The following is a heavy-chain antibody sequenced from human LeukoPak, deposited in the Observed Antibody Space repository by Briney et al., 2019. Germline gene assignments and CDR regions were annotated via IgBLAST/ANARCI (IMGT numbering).Heavy chain of an antibody. J-gene: IGHJ4*02. CDR2: ISYDGSNK. D-gene: IGHD3-10*01. V-gene: IGHV3-30*18. Sequence: GGSLRLSCAASGFTFSSYGMHWVRQAPGKGLEWVAVISYDGSNKYYAGSVKGRFTISRDNSKNTLYLQMNSLRAEGTAVYYCAKVYLYGSGSYSIFSGYFDYWGQGTLVTVSS. CDR3: AKVYLYGSGSYSIFSGYFDY. CDR1: GFTFSSYG.